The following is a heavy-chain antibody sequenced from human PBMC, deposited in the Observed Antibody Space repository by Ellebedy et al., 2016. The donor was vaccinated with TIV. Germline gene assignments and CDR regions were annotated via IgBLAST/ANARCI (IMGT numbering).Heavy chain of an antibody. CDR1: GYTFTNFD. CDR2: MNPKSGDT. D-gene: IGHD3-10*01. Sequence: AASVKVSCKASGYTFTNFDINRVRQDSGQGLEGRGWMNPKSGDTVYSQKFQGRLTMTTNTPMTTAYMDLTDLTSEDTAVYYCTTGGTKGEDNWGQGTLVIVSS. V-gene: IGHV1-8*01. J-gene: IGHJ4*02. CDR3: TTGGTKGEDN.